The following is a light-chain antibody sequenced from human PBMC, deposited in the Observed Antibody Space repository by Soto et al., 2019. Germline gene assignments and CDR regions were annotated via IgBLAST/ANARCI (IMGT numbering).Light chain of an antibody. V-gene: IGKV1-27*01. CDR1: QGISNY. J-gene: IGKJ1*01. Sequence: QYPSSLSASVGDRVTITCRASQGISNYLAWYQQKPGKVPKLLIYAASTLQSGVPSRFSGSGSGTDFTLTISSLQPEDVAIYYCQKYNSAPRTFGQGTKVDIK. CDR3: QKYNSAPRT. CDR2: AAS.